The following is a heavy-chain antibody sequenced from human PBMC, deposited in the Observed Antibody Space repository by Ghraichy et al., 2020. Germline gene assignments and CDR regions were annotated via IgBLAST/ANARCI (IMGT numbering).Heavy chain of an antibody. CDR2: ISSSGDSA. Sequence: GGSLRLSCAASGFTFNTLAMSWVRQAPGRGLEWVSSISSSGDSAYYADSVKGRFTISRDNSKNTLYMQMNSLTAEDTAVYYCAKGVWDIVVIRAAFFDHWGQGTPVTVSS. J-gene: IGHJ4*02. D-gene: IGHD2-2*01. CDR3: AKGVWDIVVIRAAFFDH. CDR1: GFTFNTLA. V-gene: IGHV3-23*01.